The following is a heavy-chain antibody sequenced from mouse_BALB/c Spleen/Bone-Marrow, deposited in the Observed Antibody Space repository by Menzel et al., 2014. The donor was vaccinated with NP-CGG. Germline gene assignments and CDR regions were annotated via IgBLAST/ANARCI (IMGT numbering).Heavy chain of an antibody. Sequence: EVLLVESGPELVKPGASVKISCKASGYSFTGYFMNWVMQSHGKSLEWIGRINPYNGDTFYNQKFKGKATLTVDKSSSTTHMKIQSLASEDSAVYYCAREGGYYYGSSPYFDVWGAGTTVTVSS. CDR2: INPYNGDT. CDR3: AREGGYYYGSSPYFDV. J-gene: IGHJ1*01. V-gene: IGHV1-20*02. CDR1: GYSFTGYF. D-gene: IGHD1-1*01.